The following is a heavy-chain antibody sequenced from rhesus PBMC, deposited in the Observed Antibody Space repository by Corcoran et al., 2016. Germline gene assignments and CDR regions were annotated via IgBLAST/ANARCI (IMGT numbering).Heavy chain of an antibody. V-gene: IGHV4-76*01. CDR1: GYSISSAYD. CDR3: ARGAAAGFDY. Sequence: QVQLQESGPGVVKPSETLSLTCAVSGYSISSAYDWSWIRQPPGTGQSCIGYIYGSRWSTNHNPSLKNRVTISKDTSKNQFSLKLSAVTAADTAGYYCARGAAAGFDYWGQGVLVTVSS. J-gene: IGHJ4*01. CDR2: IYGSRWST. D-gene: IGHD6-25*01.